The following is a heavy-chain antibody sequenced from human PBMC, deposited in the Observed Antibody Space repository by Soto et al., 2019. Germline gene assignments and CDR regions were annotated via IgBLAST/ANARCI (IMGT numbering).Heavy chain of an antibody. CDR2: MNPGSGDT. J-gene: IGHJ6*02. CDR1: KYTFTTYD. CDR3: ARVAAHRVYYYYYGLDV. V-gene: IGHV1-8*01. Sequence: ASVKVSCKTSKYTFTTYDINWVRQAPGQGLEWMGWMNPGSGDTGYAQKFQGRVTITRNTSIATAYMELSSLRSEDTAVYYCARVAAHRVYYYYYGLDVWGQGTTVTVS.